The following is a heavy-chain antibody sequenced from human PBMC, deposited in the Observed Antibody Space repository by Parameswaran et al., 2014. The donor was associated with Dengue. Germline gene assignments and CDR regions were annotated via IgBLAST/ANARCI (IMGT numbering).Heavy chain of an antibody. Sequence: RWIRQPPGKGLEWIGEINHSGSTNYNPSLKSRVTISVDTSKNQFSLKLSSVTAADTAVYYCARAAQGATINSPGTPITFDRYYFDYWGQGTLVTVSS. CDR3: ARAAQGATINSPGTPITFDRYYFDY. D-gene: IGHD5-12*01. J-gene: IGHJ4*02. V-gene: IGHV4-34*01. CDR2: INHSGST.